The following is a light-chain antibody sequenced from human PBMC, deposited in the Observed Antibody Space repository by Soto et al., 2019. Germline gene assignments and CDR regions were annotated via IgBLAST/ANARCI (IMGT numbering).Light chain of an antibody. CDR1: SSDIGAYDY. V-gene: IGLV2-14*01. CDR2: EVS. J-gene: IGLJ1*01. Sequence: QSALTQPASVSGSPGQSITVSCTGTSSDIGAYDYVSWYQQHPGKAPKVIISEVSKRPSGVSHRFSGSKSGNTASLTISGFQAEDEADYYCSSYTSSSTVGVFGTGTKLTVL. CDR3: SSYTSSSTVGV.